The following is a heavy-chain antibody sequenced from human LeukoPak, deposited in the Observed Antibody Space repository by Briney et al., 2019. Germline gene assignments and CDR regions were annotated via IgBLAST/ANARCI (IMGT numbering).Heavy chain of an antibody. J-gene: IGHJ4*02. CDR1: GFTFSGYD. CDR3: ENIRSEEVVPDTDY. CDR2: ISGRGGRT. D-gene: IGHD2-15*01. Sequence: GGSLRLSCAASGFTFSGYDMSWVRQAPGKGLEWVSYISGRGGRTYYADSVKGRFTISRDNAKNMLFLQMDSLRAEDTAVYYCENIRSEEVVPDTDYWGQGTLVSVSA. V-gene: IGHV3-23*01.